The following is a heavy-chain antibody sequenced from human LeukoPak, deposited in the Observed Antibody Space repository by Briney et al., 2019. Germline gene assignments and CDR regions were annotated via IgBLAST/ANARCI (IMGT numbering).Heavy chain of an antibody. D-gene: IGHD6-19*01. CDR1: GFTFSDYY. CDR2: ISSSGSTI. J-gene: IGHJ3*02. CDR3: ARDIVLIAVAVRGSFDI. V-gene: IGHV3-11*01. Sequence: GGSLRLSCAASGFTFSDYYMSWIRQAPGKGLEWVSYISSSGSTIYYADSVKGRSTISRDNAKNSLYLQMNSLRAEDTALYYCARDIVLIAVAVRGSFDIWGQGTMVTVSS.